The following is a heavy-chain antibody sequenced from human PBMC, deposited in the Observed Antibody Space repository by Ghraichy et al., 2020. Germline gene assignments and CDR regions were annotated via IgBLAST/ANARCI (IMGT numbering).Heavy chain of an antibody. CDR3: ARVHRYCSGTSCFVFDY. J-gene: IGHJ4*02. CDR1: GITFSTSS. Sequence: GESLNISCAASGITFSTSSMNWVRQAPGKGLECISYISSDSSAIYYADSVKGRFPISRDNAKNSLYLQMSSLRDEDTAVYYCARVHRYCSGTSCFVFDYWGQGALVTVSS. V-gene: IGHV3-48*02. D-gene: IGHD2-2*01. CDR2: ISSDSSAI.